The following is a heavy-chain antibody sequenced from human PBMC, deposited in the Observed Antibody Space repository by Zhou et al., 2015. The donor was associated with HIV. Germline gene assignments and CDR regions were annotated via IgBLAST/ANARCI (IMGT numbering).Heavy chain of an antibody. Sequence: EVQLLESGGGLVQPGGSLRLSCAASGFPFNNAWMTWIRQAPGKGLDWVGRIKSRPHGGTTDYAAPVKGRFTISRDDSSYTLFLQMDNLKAEDTGFYYCAIAGPYCSGGSCFFLWGQGTLVTVSS. V-gene: IGHV3-15*01. CDR3: AIAGPYCSGGSCFFL. CDR2: IKSRPHGGTT. J-gene: IGHJ4*02. D-gene: IGHD2-15*01. CDR1: GFPFNNAW.